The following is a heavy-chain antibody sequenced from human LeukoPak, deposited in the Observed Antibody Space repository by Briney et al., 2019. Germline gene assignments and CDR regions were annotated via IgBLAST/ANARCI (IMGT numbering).Heavy chain of an antibody. CDR3: AGHHPRNTVDF. CDR1: GGSISSYY. D-gene: IGHD2/OR15-2a*01. CDR2: ISDIGSI. J-gene: IGHJ4*02. Sequence: PSETLSLTCTVSGGSISSYYWSWIRQPPGKGLEWIAYISDIGSINYNPSLKSRVTISSDTSKNQFSLKLSSVTAADTAVYCCAGHHPRNTVDFWGQGTLVTVSS. V-gene: IGHV4-59*08.